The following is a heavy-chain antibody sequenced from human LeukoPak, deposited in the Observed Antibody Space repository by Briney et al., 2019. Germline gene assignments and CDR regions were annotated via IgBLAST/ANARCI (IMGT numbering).Heavy chain of an antibody. Sequence: GGSLRLSCAASGFTFSDFWMTWVRQAPGTGLEWVSSIPGSGGATYYADSVRGRFSISRDSSKNTVYLQMNSLRDEDTAVYYCARARPWDSSRSYYFGMDVWGHGTTVTVSS. CDR1: GFTFSDFW. CDR2: IPGSGGAT. J-gene: IGHJ6*02. D-gene: IGHD3-22*01. V-gene: IGHV3-23*01. CDR3: ARARPWDSSRSYYFGMDV.